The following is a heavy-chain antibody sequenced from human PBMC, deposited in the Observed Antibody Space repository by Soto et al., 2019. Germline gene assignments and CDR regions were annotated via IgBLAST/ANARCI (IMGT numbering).Heavy chain of an antibody. Sequence: PGEALKISCKGFGYSFTSYCISRVRQMPGKGQGWMGGIDPRDSYTNYRPSFQGHVTISAHKPISTAYLQWTSLKASDTPVYYCFRPSGYSRVGGAYRGPGTAVTGSS. CDR1: GYSFTSYC. CDR2: IDPRDSYT. J-gene: IGHJ1*01. V-gene: IGHV5-10-1*01. CDR3: FRPSGYSRVGGAY. D-gene: IGHD6-13*01.